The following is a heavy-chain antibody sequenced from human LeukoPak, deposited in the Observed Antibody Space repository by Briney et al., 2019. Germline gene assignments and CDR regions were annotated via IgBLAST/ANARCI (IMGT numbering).Heavy chain of an antibody. J-gene: IGHJ4*02. D-gene: IGHD2-15*01. CDR2: IMPIFGTA. CDR3: SRGICRGGSCYHSFDY. CDR1: GYTFTSYY. V-gene: IGHV1-69*06. Sequence: SVKVSCKASGYTFTSYYMHWVRQAPGQGLEWMGGIMPIFGTANYAQKFQGRVTITADKSTSTAYMELSSLRSEDTAVYYCSRGICRGGSCYHSFDYWGQGTLVTVSS.